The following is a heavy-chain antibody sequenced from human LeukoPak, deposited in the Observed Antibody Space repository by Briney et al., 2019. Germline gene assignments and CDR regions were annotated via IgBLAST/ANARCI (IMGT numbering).Heavy chain of an antibody. D-gene: IGHD1-1*01. J-gene: IGHJ4*02. CDR3: ASYASGYNWLRV. CDR1: GHTFTTYY. V-gene: IGHV1-2*02. Sequence: GASVTVSCKSSGHTFTTYYIHWVRQAPGQGLEWMGWIHPGTGDTNYAQKFQDRVTVPRDTSIATAYMDLIRLTSDDTAVYYCASYASGYNWLRVWGQGTLVTVSS. CDR2: IHPGTGDT.